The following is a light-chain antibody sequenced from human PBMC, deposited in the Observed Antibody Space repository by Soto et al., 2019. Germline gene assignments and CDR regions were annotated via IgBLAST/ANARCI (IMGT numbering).Light chain of an antibody. Sequence: SYELTQPPSGSVSPGQIASISCSGDKLGDKYACWYQQKPGQSPVLVIYQDSKRPSGIPERFSGSNSGNTATLTISGTQAMDEADYYCQAWDSSTGVFGGGTKLTVL. CDR2: QDS. V-gene: IGLV3-1*01. J-gene: IGLJ2*01. CDR3: QAWDSSTGV. CDR1: KLGDKY.